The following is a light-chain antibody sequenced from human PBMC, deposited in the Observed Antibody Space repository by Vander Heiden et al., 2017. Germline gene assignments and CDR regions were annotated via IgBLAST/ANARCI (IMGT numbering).Light chain of an antibody. CDR1: QRGNSN. CDR3: QQSSNGTPLFT. V-gene: IGKV3D-11*03. CDR2: DAS. Sequence: DIALTQSPATLSLSPGVRATLPSSPSQRGNSNLAWHHPKPGQAHRLLIYDASNRATGIPARFSGSGAGTDFTLTIRSLEPEDFAVYYCQQSSNGTPLFTFGHGTKVDIK. J-gene: IGKJ3*01.